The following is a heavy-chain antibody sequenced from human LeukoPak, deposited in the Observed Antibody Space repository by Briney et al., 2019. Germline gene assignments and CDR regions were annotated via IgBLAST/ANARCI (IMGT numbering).Heavy chain of an antibody. J-gene: IGHJ3*01. V-gene: IGHV3-23*01. Sequence: GGSLRLSCAASGSTFSSYAMSWVRQAPGKGLEWVSAISSSGGSTYYADSVKGRFTISRDNSKNTLFLQMNSLRTEDTAVYYCAKDRSCTGSSCNVGSWGQGTMVTVSS. CDR1: GSTFSSYA. CDR3: AKDRSCTGSSCNVGS. CDR2: ISSSGGST. D-gene: IGHD2-2*01.